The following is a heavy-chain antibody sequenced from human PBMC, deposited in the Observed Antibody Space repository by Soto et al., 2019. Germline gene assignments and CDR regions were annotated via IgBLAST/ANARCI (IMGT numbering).Heavy chain of an antibody. CDR2: ISYDGSNK. CDR1: GFTFSSYA. V-gene: IGHV3-30-3*01. D-gene: IGHD2-21*02. J-gene: IGHJ3*02. Sequence: GGSLRLSCAASGFTFSSYAMHWVRQAPGKGLEWVAVISYDGSNKYYADSVKGRFTISRDNSKNTLYLQMNSLRAEDTAVYYCARDPAIFSFDIWGQGTMVTVSS. CDR3: ARDPAIFSFDI.